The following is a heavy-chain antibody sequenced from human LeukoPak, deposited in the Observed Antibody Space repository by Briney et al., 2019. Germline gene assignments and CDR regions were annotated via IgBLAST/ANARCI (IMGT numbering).Heavy chain of an antibody. CDR1: GGTFSSYA. D-gene: IGHD2-15*01. CDR2: INPNSGGT. J-gene: IGHJ4*02. V-gene: IGHV1-2*02. CDR3: ARDLVVAATHAPCDS. Sequence: GASVKVSCKASGGTFSSYAISWVRQAPGQGLEWMGWINPNSGGTNYAQKFQGRVTMTRDTSISTAYMELSRLRSDDTAVYYCARDLVVAATHAPCDSWGQGTLVTVSS.